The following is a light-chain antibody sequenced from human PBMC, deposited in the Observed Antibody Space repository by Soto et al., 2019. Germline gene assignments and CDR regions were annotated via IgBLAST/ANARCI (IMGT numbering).Light chain of an antibody. V-gene: IGKV1-39*01. Sequence: DIQMTQSPSSLSASVGDRVTITCRASQNVAHFLNWYQQKPGKAPKLLIYATSSLHSGVPSRFSGSGFGTDFTLTISSLQPEDFATYYCQHFKSFPITFGQGTRLEIK. CDR3: QHFKSFPIT. J-gene: IGKJ5*01. CDR1: QNVAHF. CDR2: ATS.